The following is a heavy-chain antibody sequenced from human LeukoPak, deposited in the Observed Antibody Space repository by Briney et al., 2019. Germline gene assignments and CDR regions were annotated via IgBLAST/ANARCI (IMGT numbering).Heavy chain of an antibody. V-gene: IGHV3-48*03. Sequence: GGSLRLSCAASGFTFSSYAMSWVRQAPGKGLGWVSYISSSGSTIDYADSVKGRFTISRDNAKNSLYLQMNSLRAEDTAVYYCAKERAYYFDYWGQGTLVTVSS. CDR1: GFTFSSYA. CDR3: AKERAYYFDY. CDR2: ISSSGSTI. J-gene: IGHJ4*02.